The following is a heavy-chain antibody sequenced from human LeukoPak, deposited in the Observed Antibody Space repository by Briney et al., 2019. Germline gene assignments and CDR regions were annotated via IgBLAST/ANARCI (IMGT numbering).Heavy chain of an antibody. Sequence: GGSLRLSCAASRFTFSSYAMSWVRQAPGKGLEWVSAISGSGGSTYYADSVKGRFTISRDNSKNTLYLQMNSLRAEDTAVYYCAKPYYYGSGSYPFDYWGQGTLVTVSS. CDR2: ISGSGGST. CDR3: AKPYYYGSGSYPFDY. CDR1: RFTFSSYA. J-gene: IGHJ4*02. V-gene: IGHV3-23*01. D-gene: IGHD3-10*01.